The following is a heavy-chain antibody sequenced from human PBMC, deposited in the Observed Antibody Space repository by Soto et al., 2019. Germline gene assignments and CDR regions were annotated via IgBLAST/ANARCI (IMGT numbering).Heavy chain of an antibody. Sequence: SETLSLTCTVSGGSISSSSYYWGWIRQPPGKGLEWIGSIYYSGSTYYNPSLKSRVTISVDTSKNQFSLKLSSVTAADTAVYYCARHDIPYYYGSRSYHYFDYWGQGTLVTVSS. J-gene: IGHJ4*02. D-gene: IGHD3-10*01. CDR3: ARHDIPYYYGSRSYHYFDY. V-gene: IGHV4-39*01. CDR1: GGSISSSSYY. CDR2: IYYSGST.